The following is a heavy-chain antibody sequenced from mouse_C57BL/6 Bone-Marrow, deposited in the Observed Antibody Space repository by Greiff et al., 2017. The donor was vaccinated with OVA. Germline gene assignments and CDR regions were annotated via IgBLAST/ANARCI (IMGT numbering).Heavy chain of an antibody. V-gene: IGHV5-4*01. CDR3: ARDRYGNFAY. CDR2: ISDGAGYT. J-gene: IGHJ2*01. Sequence: EVQGVESGGGLVKPGGSLKLSCAASGFTFSSYAMSWVRQTPEKRLEWVATISDGAGYTYYPANVKGRFTFSRDNAKNNLYLQMSHLKSEDTAMYYCARDRYGNFAYWGQGTTLTVSS. CDR1: GFTFSSYA. D-gene: IGHD2-1*01.